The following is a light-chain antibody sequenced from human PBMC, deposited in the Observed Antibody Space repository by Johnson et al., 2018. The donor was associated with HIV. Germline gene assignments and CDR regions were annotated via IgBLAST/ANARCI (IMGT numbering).Light chain of an antibody. Sequence: QSVLTQPPSVSAAPGQKVTISCSGSSSNIGNNYVSWYQQLPGTAPKLLIYDNNKRPSGIPDRFSGSKSGTSATLGITGLQTGDEADYYCGTWDSSLSALYVFVPGTKVTVL. J-gene: IGLJ1*01. CDR1: SSNIGNNY. CDR2: DNN. CDR3: GTWDSSLSALYV. V-gene: IGLV1-51*01.